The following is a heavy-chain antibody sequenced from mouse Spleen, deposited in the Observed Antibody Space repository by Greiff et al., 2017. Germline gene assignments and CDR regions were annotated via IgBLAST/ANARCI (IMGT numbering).Heavy chain of an antibody. D-gene: IGHD2-1*01. CDR2: IDPSDSYT. V-gene: IGHV1-50*01. CDR1: GYTFTSYW. J-gene: IGHJ1*01. CDR3: ARVVYGNYNFDV. Sequence: VQLQQPGAELVKPGASVKLSCKASGYTFTSYWMQWVKQRPGQGLEWIGEIDPSDSYTNYNQKFKGKATLTVDTSSSTAYMQLSSLTSEDSAVYYCARVVYGNYNFDVWGAGTTVTVSS.